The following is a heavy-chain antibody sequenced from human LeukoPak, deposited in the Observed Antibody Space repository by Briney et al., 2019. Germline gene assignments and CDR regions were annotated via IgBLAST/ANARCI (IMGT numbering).Heavy chain of an antibody. J-gene: IGHJ4*02. V-gene: IGHV1-2*02. D-gene: IGHD3-10*01. CDR3: AKDLYYGSGNPFDY. CDR2: INPKSGGT. Sequence: ASVKVSCKASGYTFTGYYMHWVRQAPGQGLEWMGWINPKSGGTHYSQNFQGRVTMTRDTPISTAYMELSWLTSDDTAVYYCAKDLYYGSGNPFDYWGQGTLVTVSS. CDR1: GYTFTGYY.